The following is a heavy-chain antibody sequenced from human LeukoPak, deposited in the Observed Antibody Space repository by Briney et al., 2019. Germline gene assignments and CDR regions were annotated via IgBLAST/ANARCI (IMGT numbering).Heavy chain of an antibody. CDR1: GGSISSYY. V-gene: IGHV4-4*07. CDR3: ARHPCSGGSCPNPFDP. CDR2: IYTSGST. J-gene: IGHJ5*02. D-gene: IGHD2-15*01. Sequence: SETLSLTCTVSGGSISSYYWSWIRQPAGKGLEWIGRIYTSGSTNYNPSLKSRVTMSVDTSKSQFSLRLSSVTAADTAVYYCARHPCSGGSCPNPFDPWGQGTLVTVSS.